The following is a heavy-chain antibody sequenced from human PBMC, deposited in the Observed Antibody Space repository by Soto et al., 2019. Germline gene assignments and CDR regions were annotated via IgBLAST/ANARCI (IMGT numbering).Heavy chain of an antibody. CDR1: GFTFGDYA. D-gene: IGHD5-18*01. CDR3: TRTPTQTPIGGYDSTAMVTRTRGRYYYYGMDV. J-gene: IGHJ6*02. Sequence: GGSLRLSCTASGFTFGDYAMSWFRQAPGKGLEWVGFIRSKAYGGTTEYAASVKGRFTISRDDSKSIAYLQMNSLKTEDTAVYYCTRTPTQTPIGGYDSTAMVTRTRGRYYYYGMDVWGQGTTVTVSS. CDR2: IRSKAYGGTT. V-gene: IGHV3-49*03.